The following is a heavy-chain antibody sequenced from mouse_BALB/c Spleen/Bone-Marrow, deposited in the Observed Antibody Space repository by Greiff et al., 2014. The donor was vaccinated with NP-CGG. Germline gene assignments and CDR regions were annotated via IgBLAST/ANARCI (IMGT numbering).Heavy chain of an antibody. CDR2: INPYNDGS. Sequence: EVQLQESGPELVKPGASVKMSCKASGYTFTSYVLHWVKQKPGQGLEWIGYINPYNDGSKYNEKFKGKATLTSDKSSSTAYMELSSLTSEGSAVYYCARTTVVDIYWYFDVWGAGTTVTVSS. CDR1: GYTFTSYV. D-gene: IGHD1-1*01. V-gene: IGHV1-14*01. CDR3: ARTTVVDIYWYFDV. J-gene: IGHJ1*01.